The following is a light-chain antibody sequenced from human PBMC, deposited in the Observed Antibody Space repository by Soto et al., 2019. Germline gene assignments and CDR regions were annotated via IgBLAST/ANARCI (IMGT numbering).Light chain of an antibody. CDR2: KTT. CDR1: QSLNSW. J-gene: IGKJ2*01. Sequence: DIPMTQSPSTLSASVGDRVSITCRASQSLNSWLAWYQQKPGKAPKLLIYKTTTLESGVPSRFSGSGSGTEFTLTISNLQPYDFATYYCQQYNTYSFGQGTKLEIK. V-gene: IGKV1-5*03. CDR3: QQYNTYS.